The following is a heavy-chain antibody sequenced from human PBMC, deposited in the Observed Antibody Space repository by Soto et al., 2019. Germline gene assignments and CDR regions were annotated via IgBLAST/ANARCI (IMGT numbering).Heavy chain of an antibody. Sequence: GGSLILSCAASGFTFSSYSMNWVRQAPGKGLEWVSYISSSSSTIYYADSVKGRFTISRDNAKNSLYLQMNSLRDEDTAVYYCARTEGSSWWDRYFQHWGQGTLVTVSS. CDR1: GFTFSSYS. J-gene: IGHJ1*01. CDR2: ISSSSSTI. CDR3: ARTEGSSWWDRYFQH. V-gene: IGHV3-48*02. D-gene: IGHD6-13*01.